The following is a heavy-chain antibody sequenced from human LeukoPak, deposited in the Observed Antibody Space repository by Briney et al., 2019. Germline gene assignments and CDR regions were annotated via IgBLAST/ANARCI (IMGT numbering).Heavy chain of an antibody. CDR1: GYTFTTYG. CDR2: INPSGGST. CDR3: ARDSADYGDYDY. J-gene: IGHJ4*02. D-gene: IGHD4-17*01. Sequence: ASVKVSFKASGYTFTTYGFSWVRQAPGQGLDWMGIINPSGGSTSYAQKFQGRVTMTRDTSTSTVYMELSSLRSEDTAVYYCARDSADYGDYDYWGQGTLVTVSS. V-gene: IGHV1-46*01.